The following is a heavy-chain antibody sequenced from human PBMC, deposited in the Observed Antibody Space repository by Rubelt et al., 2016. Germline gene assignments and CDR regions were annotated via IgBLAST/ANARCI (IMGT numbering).Heavy chain of an antibody. J-gene: IGHJ4*02. D-gene: IGHD3-9*01. Sequence: QVQLVESGGGVVQPGRSLRLSCSASGFSFSSSGMHWVRQAPGKGLEWVAVIWHDGSNKYYGYSVKGRFTISRDNSENTLYRQMNNLGAEDTAVYYCATNNDWSFNYWGQGTLVTVSS. V-gene: IGHV3-33*01. CDR3: ATNNDWSFNY. CDR1: GFSFSSSG. CDR2: IWHDGSNK.